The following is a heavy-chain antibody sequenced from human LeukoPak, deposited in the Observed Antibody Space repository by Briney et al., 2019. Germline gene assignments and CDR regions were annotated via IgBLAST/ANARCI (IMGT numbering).Heavy chain of an antibody. Sequence: PGGSLRLSCAASGFPFSRTSMTWVRQAPGKGLEWVSTISPSGGSTFYADSVKGRFSLFRDNSKNALFLQMNTLRAADTALYYCSAQPEEVAGGMNSWGQGALVAVAS. CDR1: GFPFSRTS. V-gene: IGHV3-23*01. J-gene: IGHJ4*02. CDR2: ISPSGGST. CDR3: SAQPEEVAGGMNS. D-gene: IGHD6-19*01.